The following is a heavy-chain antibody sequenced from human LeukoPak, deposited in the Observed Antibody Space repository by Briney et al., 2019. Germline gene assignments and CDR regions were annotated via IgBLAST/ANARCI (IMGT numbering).Heavy chain of an antibody. CDR3: AAKGNGYTGIYLFAH. CDR2: INPDGSTT. V-gene: IGHV3-74*01. CDR1: GFTFSRYW. D-gene: IGHD1-26*01. J-gene: IGHJ4*02. Sequence: GGSLRLSCAASGFTFSRYWIHWVRQAPGKGLEWFSRINPDGSTTTYADSVKGRFTISRDNSENTLDLHMHSLRAEDTAVYYCAAKGNGYTGIYLFAHWGQGTLVTVSS.